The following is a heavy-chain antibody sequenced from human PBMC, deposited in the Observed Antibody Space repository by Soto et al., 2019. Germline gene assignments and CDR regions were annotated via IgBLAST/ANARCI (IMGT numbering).Heavy chain of an antibody. D-gene: IGHD1-26*01. V-gene: IGHV1-69*01. CDR3: GCLAPVGRGGGDY. CDR2: IIPIFGTA. Sequence: QVQLVQSGAEVKKPGSSVKVSCKASGGTFSSYAISWVRQAPGQGLEWMGGIIPIFGTANYAQKFQGRVTITADESTSKAYMGVGGLRSEDTAGYFCGCLAPVGRGGGDYWGQGTLVTVSS. CDR1: GGTFSSYA. J-gene: IGHJ4*02.